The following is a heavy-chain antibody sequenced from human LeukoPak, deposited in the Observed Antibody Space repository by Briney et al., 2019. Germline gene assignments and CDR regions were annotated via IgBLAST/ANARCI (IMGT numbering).Heavy chain of an antibody. D-gene: IGHD6-6*01. CDR3: AKENIAARKVPTAFDY. V-gene: IGHV3-30*02. CDR2: IRYDGSNK. J-gene: IGHJ4*02. CDR1: GFTFSSYG. Sequence: GGSLRLSCAASGFTFSSYGMHWVRQAPGKGLEWVAFIRYDGSNKYYADSVKGRFTISRDNSKNTLYLQMNSLRAEDTAVYYCAKENIAARKVPTAFDYGAQGPLFTFPS.